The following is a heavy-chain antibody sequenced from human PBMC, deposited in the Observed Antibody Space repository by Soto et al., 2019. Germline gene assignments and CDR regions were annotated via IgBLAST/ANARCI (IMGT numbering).Heavy chain of an antibody. J-gene: IGHJ4*02. V-gene: IGHV4-4*02. CDR2: IHHSGST. Sequence: LRRPLSLTCAVSGGSIISKTRWSWVRQPPGTGLEWIGEIHHSGSTNYNPSLKSRVTISVDKSKNQFSLKVTSLTAADTAVYYCATDDYWGQGILVTVSS. CDR1: GGSIISKTR. CDR3: ATDDY.